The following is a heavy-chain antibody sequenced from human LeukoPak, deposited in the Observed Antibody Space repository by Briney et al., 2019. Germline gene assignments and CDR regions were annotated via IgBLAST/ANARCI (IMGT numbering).Heavy chain of an antibody. CDR2: INYSGST. Sequence: SETLSLTCTVSDGSISSSSYYWGWIRQPPGKGLEWIGSINYSGSTYYNPSLKSRVTISVDTSKNQFSLKVSSVIAADTAVYYCARRISRGVFDYWGQGTLVTVSS. D-gene: IGHD3-10*01. V-gene: IGHV4-39*01. CDR3: ARRISRGVFDY. CDR1: DGSISSSSYY. J-gene: IGHJ4*02.